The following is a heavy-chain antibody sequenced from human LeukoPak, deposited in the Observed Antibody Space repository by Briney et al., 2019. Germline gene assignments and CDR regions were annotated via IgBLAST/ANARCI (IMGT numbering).Heavy chain of an antibody. CDR1: GFTFDDYA. V-gene: IGHV3-9*01. CDR2: ISWNSGSI. Sequence: GRSLRLSCTASGFTFDDYAMHWVRQAPGKGLEWVSGISWNSGSIGYADSVKGRFTISRDNAKNSLYLQMNSLRAGDTAVYYCGKDVRDHYDSSGYYPYDYWGQGTLVTVSS. J-gene: IGHJ4*02. CDR3: GKDVRDHYDSSGYYPYDY. D-gene: IGHD3-22*01.